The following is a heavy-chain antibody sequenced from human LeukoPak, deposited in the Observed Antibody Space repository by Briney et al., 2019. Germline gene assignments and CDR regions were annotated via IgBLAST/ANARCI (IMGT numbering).Heavy chain of an antibody. CDR3: ARGGWDIVVVPADGSGYYYYMDV. V-gene: IGHV4-4*07. Sequence: SETLSLTCTVSGGSISSYYWSWIRQPAGKGLEWIGRIYTSGSTNYNPSLKSRVTMSVDTSKNQFSLKLSSVTAADTAVYYCARGGWDIVVVPADGSGYYYYMDVWGKGTTVTISS. D-gene: IGHD2-2*01. J-gene: IGHJ6*03. CDR1: GGSISSYY. CDR2: IYTSGST.